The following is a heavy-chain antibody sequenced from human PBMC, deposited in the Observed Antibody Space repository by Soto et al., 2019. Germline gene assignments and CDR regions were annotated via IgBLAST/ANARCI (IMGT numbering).Heavy chain of an antibody. D-gene: IGHD6-13*01. CDR2: IKSKGGGETT. CDR3: AANKGVQNPYNNIWYSVGFDS. CDR1: GFSFSSAW. V-gene: IGHV3-15*07. Sequence: PGGSLRLSCAASGFSFSSAWMDWVRQAPGKGLEWVGRIKSKGGGETTEYAAPVKDRFTISRDDSKNTVFLQMNSLKGEDSAVYFCAANKGVQNPYNNIWYSVGFDSWGQGTLVTVSS. J-gene: IGHJ4*02.